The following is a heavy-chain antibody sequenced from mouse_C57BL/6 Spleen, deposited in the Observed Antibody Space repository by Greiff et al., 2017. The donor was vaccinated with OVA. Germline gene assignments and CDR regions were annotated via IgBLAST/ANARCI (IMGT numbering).Heavy chain of an antibody. CDR3: ARGGYYYGGSYVPNWYFGV. CDR1: GYTFTSYW. D-gene: IGHD1-1*01. V-gene: IGHV1-55*01. CDR2: IYPGSGST. Sequence: VQLQQPGAELVKPGASVKMSCTAYGYTFTSYWITWVKQRPGQGLEWIGDIYPGSGSTNYNEKFKSKATLTVDTSSSTAYMQLSSLTSEDSAVDYCARGGYYYGGSYVPNWYFGVWGTGTTVTVSS. J-gene: IGHJ1*03.